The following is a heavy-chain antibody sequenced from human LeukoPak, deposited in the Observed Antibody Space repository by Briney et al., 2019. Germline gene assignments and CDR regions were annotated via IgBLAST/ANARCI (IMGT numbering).Heavy chain of an antibody. Sequence: PGGSLRLSCAASGFTFSIYAMSWVRQAPGKGLEWVSAISGSGGSTYYADSVKGRFTISRDNSKNTLYLQMNSLRAEDTAVCYCAKRGLRYFDWSRSYYFDYWGQGTLVTVSS. D-gene: IGHD3-9*01. CDR3: AKRGLRYFDWSRSYYFDY. V-gene: IGHV3-23*01. J-gene: IGHJ4*02. CDR1: GFTFSIYA. CDR2: ISGSGGST.